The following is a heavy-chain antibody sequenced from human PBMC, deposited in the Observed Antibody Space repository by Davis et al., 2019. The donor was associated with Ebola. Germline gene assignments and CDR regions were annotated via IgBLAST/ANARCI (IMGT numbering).Heavy chain of an antibody. CDR2: ISYDGSNK. V-gene: IGHV3-30*18. D-gene: IGHD1-7*01. CDR3: AKDGGNFPYWYFDL. J-gene: IGHJ2*01. Sequence: GGSLRLSCAASGFTFSSYSMNWVRQAPGKGLEWVAVISYDGSNKYYADSVKGRFTISRDNSRNTLYLQMSSLRADDTAVYYCAKDGGNFPYWYFDLWGRGTLVTVSS. CDR1: GFTFSSYS.